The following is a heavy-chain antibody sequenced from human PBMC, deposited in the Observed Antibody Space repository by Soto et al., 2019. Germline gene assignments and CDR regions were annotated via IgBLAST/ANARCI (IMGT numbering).Heavy chain of an antibody. J-gene: IGHJ6*02. D-gene: IGHD1-1*01. Sequence: GGSLRLSCAASGFSFSSYWVTWVRQAPGKGLEWVANVKEDGSVKNYVDSVKGRFTVSRDNAKYSLYLQMNSLRAEDTAVYYCAGNLITPTSVDVWGQGTTVTVSS. CDR1: GFSFSSYW. CDR3: AGNLITPTSVDV. CDR2: VKEDGSVK. V-gene: IGHV3-7*02.